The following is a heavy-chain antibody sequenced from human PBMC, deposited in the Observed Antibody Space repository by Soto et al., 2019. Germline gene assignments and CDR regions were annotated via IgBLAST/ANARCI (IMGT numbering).Heavy chain of an antibody. V-gene: IGHV4-34*01. CDR3: ASGWDYGSGSYDY. CDR1: GGSFSGYY. CDR2: INHSGST. Sequence: QVQLQQWGAGLLKPSETLSLTCAVYGGSFSGYYWSWIRQPPGKGLEWIGEINHSGSTNYNPSLKIRVTISVDTSKNQFSLKLSSVTAADTAVYYCASGWDYGSGSYDYWGQGTLVTVSS. J-gene: IGHJ4*02. D-gene: IGHD3-10*01.